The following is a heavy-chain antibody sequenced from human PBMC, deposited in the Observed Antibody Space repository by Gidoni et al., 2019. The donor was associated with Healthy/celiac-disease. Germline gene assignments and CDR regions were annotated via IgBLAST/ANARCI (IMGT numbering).Heavy chain of an antibody. CDR3: AKDMDY. CDR1: GFTFDDYA. CDR2: ISWNSGSI. Sequence: EVQLVESGGGVVQPGRSRRLSCAASGFTFDDYAMHWVRQAPGKGREWVSGISWNSGSIGYAYSVKGRFTISRDNAKNSLYLQLHSLSAEDTALYYCAKDMDYWGQGTLVTVSS. J-gene: IGHJ4*02. V-gene: IGHV3-9*01.